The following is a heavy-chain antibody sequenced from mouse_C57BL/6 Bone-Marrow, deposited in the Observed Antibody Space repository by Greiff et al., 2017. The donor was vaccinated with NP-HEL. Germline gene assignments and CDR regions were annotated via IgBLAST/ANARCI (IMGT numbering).Heavy chain of an antibody. D-gene: IGHD2-4*01. CDR1: GFTFSSYG. Sequence: EVNVVESGGDLVKPGGSLKLSCAASGFTFSSYGMSWVRQTPDKRLAWVATISSGGSYTYYPDSVKGRFTISRDNAKNTLYLQMSSLKSEDTAMYYCASPYDYDVAWFAYWGQGTLVTVSA. J-gene: IGHJ3*01. V-gene: IGHV5-6*01. CDR2: ISSGGSYT. CDR3: ASPYDYDVAWFAY.